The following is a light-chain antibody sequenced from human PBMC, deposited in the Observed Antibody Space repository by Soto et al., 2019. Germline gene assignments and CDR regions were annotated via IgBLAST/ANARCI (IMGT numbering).Light chain of an antibody. CDR1: QSVSSH. J-gene: IGKJ4*01. CDR3: QQYNNWPLT. V-gene: IGKV3-15*01. Sequence: ETMLTQSPATLSVSPGERVTLSCWASQSVSSHLAWYQQKPGQPPRLLISDASSRATGIPVRFSGSGSGSEFTLTISSLLSEDIATYYCQQYNNWPLTFGGGTKVEIE. CDR2: DAS.